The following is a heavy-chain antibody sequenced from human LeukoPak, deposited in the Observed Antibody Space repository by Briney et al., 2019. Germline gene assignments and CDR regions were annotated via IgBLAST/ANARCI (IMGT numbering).Heavy chain of an antibody. CDR2: IGGSGDKT. CDR3: AKDTTAWWYHRAYMNV. D-gene: IGHD2-15*01. CDR1: GFTFSSYA. V-gene: IGHV3-23*01. Sequence: EGSLRLSCAASGFTFSSYAMSWVRQAPGGGLEWVSAIGGSGDKTYHADSVKGRFTISRDNSDNRVSLQMDSLRAEDTAVYFCAKDTTAWWYHRAYMNVWGKGTTVTV. J-gene: IGHJ6*03.